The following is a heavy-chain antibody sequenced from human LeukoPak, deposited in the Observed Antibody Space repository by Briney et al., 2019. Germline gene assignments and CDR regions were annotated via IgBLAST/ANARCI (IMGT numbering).Heavy chain of an antibody. CDR2: ISGSGGST. V-gene: IGHV3-23*01. CDR3: AKVTAPYDYVWGSYRYTLYYFDY. J-gene: IGHJ4*02. D-gene: IGHD3-16*02. Sequence: PGGSLRLSCAASGLTFSSYAMSWVRQAPGKGLEWVSGISGSGGSTYYADSVKGRFTISRDNSKNTLYLQMNSLRAEDTAVYYCAKVTAPYDYVWGSYRYTLYYFDYWGQGTLVTVSS. CDR1: GLTFSSYA.